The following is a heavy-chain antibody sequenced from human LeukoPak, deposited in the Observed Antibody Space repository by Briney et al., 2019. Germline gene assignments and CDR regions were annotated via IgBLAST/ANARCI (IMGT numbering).Heavy chain of an antibody. CDR1: GFP. CDR3: ATQSITLVVVISPFDY. V-gene: IGHV3-30*02. CDR2: IQDDGATT. Sequence: GGSLRLSCAASGFPMHWVRQAPGKGLEWVALIQDDGATTNYADSVRGRFTISRDNSKSTVYLQMNSLKPDDTAVYYCATQSITLVVVISPFDYWGQETLVTVSS. J-gene: IGHJ4*02. D-gene: IGHD3-22*01.